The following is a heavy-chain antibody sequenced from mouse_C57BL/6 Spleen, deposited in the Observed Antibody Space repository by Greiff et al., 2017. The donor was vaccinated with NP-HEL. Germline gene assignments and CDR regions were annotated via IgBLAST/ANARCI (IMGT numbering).Heavy chain of an antibody. D-gene: IGHD1-1*01. Sequence: EVQLQQSGPGLVKPSQSLSLTCSVTGYSITSGYYWNWIRQFPGNKLEWMGYISYDGSNNYNPSLKNRISITRDTSKHQFFLKLNSVTTEDTATDYCARGPDYYGSSYGGFAYWGQGTLVTVSA. CDR1: GYSITSGYY. CDR2: ISYDGSN. CDR3: ARGPDYYGSSYGGFAY. J-gene: IGHJ3*01. V-gene: IGHV3-6*01.